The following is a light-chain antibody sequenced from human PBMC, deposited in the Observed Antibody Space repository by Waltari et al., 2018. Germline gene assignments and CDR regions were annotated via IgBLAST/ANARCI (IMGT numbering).Light chain of an antibody. J-gene: IGLJ2*01. Sequence: QSVLTQPPSVSGAPGQRITIPCTGSSPHFGAGYDVLWYRQLPGTAPKLPIYGNDKRPSGVPDRFSGSKSGTSASLGITGLQAEDEADYYCQSYDTSLRAVFGGGTKVIVL. CDR3: QSYDTSLRAV. V-gene: IGLV1-40*01. CDR2: GND. CDR1: SPHFGAGYD.